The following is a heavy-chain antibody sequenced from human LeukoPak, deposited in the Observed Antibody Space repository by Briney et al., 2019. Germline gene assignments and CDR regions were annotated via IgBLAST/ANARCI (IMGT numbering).Heavy chain of an antibody. CDR1: GYTFTSYG. CDR2: ISAYNGNT. Sequence: ASVKVSCKASGYTFTSYGISWVRQAPGQGLEWMGWISAYNGNTNYAQKLQGRVTITADESTSTAYMELSSLRSEDTAVYYCASGSIPLPTYYGMDVWGQGTTVTVSS. V-gene: IGHV1-18*01. CDR3: ASGSIPLPTYYGMDV. D-gene: IGHD2-2*03. J-gene: IGHJ6*02.